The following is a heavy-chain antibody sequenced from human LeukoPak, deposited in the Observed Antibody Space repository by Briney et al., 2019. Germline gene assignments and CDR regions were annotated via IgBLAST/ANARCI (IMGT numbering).Heavy chain of an antibody. D-gene: IGHD2-21*02. CDR2: MNPNSGNT. CDR3: ARWRSRSSSWKNLVVTARTALDY. CDR1: GYTFTSYD. J-gene: IGHJ4*02. Sequence: ASVKVSCKASGYTFTSYDINWVRQATGQGLEWMGWMNPNSGNTGYAQKFQGRVTMTRNTSISTAYMELSSLRSEDTAVYYCARWRSRSSSWKNLVVTARTALDYWGQGTLVTVSS. V-gene: IGHV1-8*02.